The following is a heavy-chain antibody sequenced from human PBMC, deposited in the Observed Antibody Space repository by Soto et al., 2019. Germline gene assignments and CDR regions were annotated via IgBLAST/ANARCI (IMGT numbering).Heavy chain of an antibody. D-gene: IGHD3-10*01. CDR1: GFTFSSYG. Sequence: HPGGSLRLSCAASGFTFSSYGMHWVRQAPGKGLEWVAVISYDGSNKYYADSVKGRFTISRDNSKNTLYLQMNSLRAEDTAVYYCAKGLFLGSGSYFLNWFDPWGQGSLVTVSS. CDR2: ISYDGSNK. CDR3: AKGLFLGSGSYFLNWFDP. V-gene: IGHV3-30*18. J-gene: IGHJ5*02.